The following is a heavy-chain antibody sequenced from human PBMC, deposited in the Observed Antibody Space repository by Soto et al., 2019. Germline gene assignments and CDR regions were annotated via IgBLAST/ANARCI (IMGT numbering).Heavy chain of an antibody. V-gene: IGHV4-31*03. CDR3: ASSPQTTVTTNFDY. CDR2: IYYSGST. J-gene: IGHJ4*02. CDR1: GGSIISGGYY. D-gene: IGHD4-4*01. Sequence: SETLSLTCTVSGGSIISGGYYWNWIRQHPGKGLEWIGYIYYSGSTYYNPSLKSRVNISLDTSKNQFSLKLSSVTAADTAVYYCASSPQTTVTTNFDYWGQGTLVTVSS.